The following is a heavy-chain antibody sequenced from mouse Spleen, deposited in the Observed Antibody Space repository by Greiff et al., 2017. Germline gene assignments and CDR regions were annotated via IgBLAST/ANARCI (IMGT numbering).Heavy chain of an antibody. Sequence: QVQLKQSGAELARPGASVKLSCKASGYTFTSSGISWVKQRPGQGLEWIGEIYPRSGNTYYNEKFKGKATLTADKSSSTAYMELRSLTSEDSAVYFCARSLRLRNWYFDVWGAGTTVTVSS. V-gene: IGHV1-81*01. CDR1: GYTFTSSG. D-gene: IGHD1-2*01. CDR3: ARSLRLRNWYFDV. CDR2: IYPRSGNT. J-gene: IGHJ1*01.